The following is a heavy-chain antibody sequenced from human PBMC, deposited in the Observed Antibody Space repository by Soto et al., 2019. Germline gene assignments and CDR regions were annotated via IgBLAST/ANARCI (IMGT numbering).Heavy chain of an antibody. CDR1: GYTFTSYG. J-gene: IGHJ4*02. CDR2: ISAYNGNT. D-gene: IGHD3-22*01. Sequence: ASVKVSCKASGYTFTSYGISWVRQAPGQGLEWMGWISAYNGNTNYAQKLQGRVTMTTDTSTSTAYMELRSLRSDDTAVYYCARDLNTMIVVVPFDYWGQGTLVTVSS. CDR3: ARDLNTMIVVVPFDY. V-gene: IGHV1-18*01.